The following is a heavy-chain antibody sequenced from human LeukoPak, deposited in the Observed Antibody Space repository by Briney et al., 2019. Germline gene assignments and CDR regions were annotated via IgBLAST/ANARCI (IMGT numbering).Heavy chain of an antibody. Sequence: SEPLSLTCTVSVGFISRGGYYWRWIRQHPGKGLEWIGYIYYSGSTYYNPSLKSRVTISVDTSKNQFSLKLSSVTAADTAVYYCARAGTARRFAFDIWGQGTMVTVSS. V-gene: IGHV4-31*03. CDR3: ARAGTARRFAFDI. J-gene: IGHJ3*02. CDR2: IYYSGST. CDR1: VGFISRGGYY. D-gene: IGHD6-6*01.